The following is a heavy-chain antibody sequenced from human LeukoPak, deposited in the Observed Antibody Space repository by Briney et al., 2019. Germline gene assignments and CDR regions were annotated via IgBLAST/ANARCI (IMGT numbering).Heavy chain of an antibody. J-gene: IGHJ4*02. CDR2: IDTSGSTT. V-gene: IGHV3-48*03. CDR3: ARETLGGGGDCLDF. CDR1: GFSFSSYE. D-gene: IGHD2-21*01. Sequence: PGGSLRLSCAASGFSFSSYEWNWVRQAPGKGLEWVSYIDTSGSTTFYADSVKGRFTTSRDNAKNSLFLQMSTLRGEDTAVYYCARETLGGGGDCLDFWGQGTRVTVSS.